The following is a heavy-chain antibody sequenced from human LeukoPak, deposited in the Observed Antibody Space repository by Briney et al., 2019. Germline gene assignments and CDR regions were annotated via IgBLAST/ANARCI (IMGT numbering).Heavy chain of an antibody. CDR1: GGSISTSNW. CDR3: TRDMWFGAPHAGIAV. J-gene: IGHJ6*02. Sequence: SETLSLTCAVSGGSISTSNWWSWVRQPPGKGLEWIGEIYHSGSTNYNPSLKSRVTISVDKSKHLFSLRLSSVTAADTAVYYCTRDMWFGAPHAGIAVWGQGTPVTVS. CDR2: IYHSGST. V-gene: IGHV4-4*02. D-gene: IGHD3-10*01.